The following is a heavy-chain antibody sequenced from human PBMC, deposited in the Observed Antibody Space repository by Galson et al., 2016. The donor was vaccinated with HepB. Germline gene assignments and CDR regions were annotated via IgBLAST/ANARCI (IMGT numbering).Heavy chain of an antibody. CDR3: ARGHLGNSWYFDL. V-gene: IGHV4-59*08. J-gene: IGHJ4*02. D-gene: IGHD1-26*01. CDR1: ETSIASYY. Sequence: SETLSLTCTVSETSIASYYLTWLRQTPGRGLEWLGYVFYSGHTNYNPSLKSRISISIDTSKNQFSLKLTSATAADTAVYFCARGHLGNSWYFDLWGQGTLVTVSS. CDR2: VFYSGHT.